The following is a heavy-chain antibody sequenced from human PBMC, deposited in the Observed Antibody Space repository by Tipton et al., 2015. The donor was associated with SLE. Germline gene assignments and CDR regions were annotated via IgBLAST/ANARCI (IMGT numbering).Heavy chain of an antibody. CDR1: GGSISSHY. J-gene: IGHJ4*02. Sequence: TLSLTCSVSGGSISSHYWTWIRQPPGKGLEWIGYFYYSGSTSYNPSPKSRVSVSVDTSKNQLSLTLSAVTAADTAVYYCVRLELAATKADYWGQGTLVTVSS. V-gene: IGHV4-59*08. CDR3: VRLELAATKADY. CDR2: FYYSGST. D-gene: IGHD5-12*01.